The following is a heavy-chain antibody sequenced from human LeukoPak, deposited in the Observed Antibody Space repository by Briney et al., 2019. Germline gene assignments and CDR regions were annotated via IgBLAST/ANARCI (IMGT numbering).Heavy chain of an antibody. J-gene: IGHJ4*02. V-gene: IGHV3-21*01. CDR1: GFTFSNYN. Sequence: GGSLRLSCAASGFTFSNYNMNWVRQAPGKGLEWVSSITSTSSYIYYADSVKGRFTISRDNAKNSLYLQMNSLRAEDTAVYYCARDPSDSSSWTHFDYWGQGTLVTVSS. D-gene: IGHD6-13*01. CDR2: ITSTSSYI. CDR3: ARDPSDSSSWTHFDY.